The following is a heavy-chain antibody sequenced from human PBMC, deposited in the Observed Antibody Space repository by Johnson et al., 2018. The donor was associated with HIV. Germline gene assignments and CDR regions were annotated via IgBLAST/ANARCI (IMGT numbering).Heavy chain of an antibody. V-gene: IGHV3-9*01. Sequence: VQLVESGGGLVQPGRSLRLSCAASGFTFDDYAMHWVRQAPGKGLEWVSGINWNSGRIGYADSVKGRFPISRDNAKNSLDLQINSLRAEDTALYYCARGYILTGYSGAFDMWGQGTMVTVSS. D-gene: IGHD3-9*01. J-gene: IGHJ3*02. CDR3: ARGYILTGYSGAFDM. CDR1: GFTFDDYA. CDR2: INWNSGRI.